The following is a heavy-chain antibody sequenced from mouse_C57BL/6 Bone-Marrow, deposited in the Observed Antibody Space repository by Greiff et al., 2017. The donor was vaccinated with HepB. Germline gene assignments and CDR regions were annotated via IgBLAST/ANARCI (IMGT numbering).Heavy chain of an antibody. V-gene: IGHV1-61*01. D-gene: IGHD1-1*01. CDR3: ARESINDYYAMYY. J-gene: IGHJ4*01. CDR1: GYTFTSYW. Sequence: VQLQQPGAELVRPGSSVKLSCKASGYTFTSYWMDWVKQRPGQGLEWIGNIYPSDSETHYNQKFKDKAKLTVDKSSSTAYLQLSSLTSEDSAVYYGARESINDYYAMYYWGQGNSVTVSS. CDR2: IYPSDSET.